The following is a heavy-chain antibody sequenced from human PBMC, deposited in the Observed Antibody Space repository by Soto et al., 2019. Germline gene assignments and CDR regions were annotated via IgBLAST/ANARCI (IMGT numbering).Heavy chain of an antibody. D-gene: IGHD2-21*01. CDR3: ASIFHLSSIAILDY. Sequence: QVQLVESGGGVVQPGRSLRLSCAASGFTFSSYAMHWVRQAPGKGLEWVAVISYDGSNKYYADSVKGRFTISRDNSKNALYLQMNSLRAEDTAVYYCASIFHLSSIAILDYWGQGTLVTVSS. CDR1: GFTFSSYA. CDR2: ISYDGSNK. J-gene: IGHJ4*02. V-gene: IGHV3-30-3*01.